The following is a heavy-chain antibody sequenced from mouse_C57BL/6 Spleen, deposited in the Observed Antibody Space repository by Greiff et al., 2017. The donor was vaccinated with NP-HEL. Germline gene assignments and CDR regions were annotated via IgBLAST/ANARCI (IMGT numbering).Heavy chain of an antibody. CDR3: AMREGTYYGNYEYFDV. Sequence: QVQLQQPGAELVKPGASVKMSCKASGYTFTSYWITWVKQRPGQGLEWIGDIYPGSGSTNYNEKFKSKATLTVATSSSTAYMQLSSLTSEDSAVYYCAMREGTYYGNYEYFDVWGTGTTVTVSS. J-gene: IGHJ1*03. CDR2: IYPGSGST. V-gene: IGHV1-55*01. CDR1: GYTFTSYW. D-gene: IGHD2-10*01.